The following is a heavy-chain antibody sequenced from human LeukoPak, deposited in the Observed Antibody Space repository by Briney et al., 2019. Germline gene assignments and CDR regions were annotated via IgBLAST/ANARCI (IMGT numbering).Heavy chain of an antibody. V-gene: IGHV3-23*01. Sequence: GGSLRLSCAASGFTFSSYVMSWVRQAPGKGLEWVSGISASGGSRYYADSVKGRFTISRDNSKNTLYLQMDNLRDEDTAVYYCARERSGIYDYWGQGSLVTVSS. CDR2: ISASGGSR. CDR3: ARERSGIYDY. J-gene: IGHJ4*02. D-gene: IGHD1-26*01. CDR1: GFTFSSYV.